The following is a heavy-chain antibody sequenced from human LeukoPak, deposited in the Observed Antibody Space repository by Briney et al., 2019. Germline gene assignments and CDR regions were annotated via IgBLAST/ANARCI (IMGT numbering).Heavy chain of an antibody. CDR3: ARGPAYSSSTVGVASQSTYYYYYMDV. V-gene: IGHV4-39*07. Sequence: SQTLSLTCTVSGGSISSSSYYWSWIRQPPGKGLEWIGEINHSGSTNYNPSLKSRVTISVDTSKNQFSLKLSSVTAADTAVYYCARGPAYSSSTVGVASQSTYYYYYMDVWGKGTTVTVSS. D-gene: IGHD6-6*01. CDR2: INHSGST. J-gene: IGHJ6*03. CDR1: GGSISSSSYY.